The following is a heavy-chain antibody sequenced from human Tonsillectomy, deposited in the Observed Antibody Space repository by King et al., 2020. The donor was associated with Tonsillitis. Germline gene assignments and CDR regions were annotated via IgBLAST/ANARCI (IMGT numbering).Heavy chain of an antibody. CDR1: GYTFTDYY. J-gene: IGHJ4*02. CDR2: VNPNSGGT. V-gene: IGHV1-2*02. CDR3: AREALAFDS. Sequence: QLVQSGAEVKTPGASVKVSCRASGYTFTDYYMHWVRQAPGQGLEWMGWVNPNSGGTNIAQEFQGRVTMTRDTPISTAYMELSSLRSDDTAVYYCAREALAFDSWGQGTLVTVSS.